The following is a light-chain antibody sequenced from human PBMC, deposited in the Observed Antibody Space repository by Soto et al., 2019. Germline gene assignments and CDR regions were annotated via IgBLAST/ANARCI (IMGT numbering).Light chain of an antibody. CDR3: CSYAGSYTVI. J-gene: IGLJ2*01. CDR1: SSDVGKYIY. V-gene: IGLV2-11*01. Sequence: QSALTQPRSVSGSPGQSVTISCNGTSSDVGKYIYVSWFQQNPGKAPKLMIYDVSQRPSGVPDRFSGSKSGNTASLTISGLQAEDESDYYCCSYAGSYTVIFGGGTKLTVL. CDR2: DVS.